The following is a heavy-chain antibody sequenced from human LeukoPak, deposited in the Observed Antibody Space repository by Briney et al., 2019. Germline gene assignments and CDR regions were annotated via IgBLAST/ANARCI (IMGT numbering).Heavy chain of an antibody. J-gene: IGHJ4*02. CDR2: IHNTGIT. CDR1: GGSISIYY. D-gene: IGHD3-22*01. CDR3: AREGDSSGYYEVFDY. Sequence: PSETLSLTCTVSGGSISIYYWSWIRQPPGKGLEWIGYIHNTGITNYNPSLKSRITISVDTSKNQFFLKLTSVTAADTAVYYCAREGDSSGYYEVFDYWGQGTPVTVSS. V-gene: IGHV4-59*01.